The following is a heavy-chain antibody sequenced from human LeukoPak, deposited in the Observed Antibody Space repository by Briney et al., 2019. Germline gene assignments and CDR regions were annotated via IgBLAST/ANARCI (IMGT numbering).Heavy chain of an antibody. Sequence: PGRSLRLSCTASGFAFDDFAMHWVRQPPGKGLEWVSGITWDSLSMVYADSVMGRFTISRDNAGKSLYLQMNSLRGDDTAFYFCAKAAAATRLRYFDLWGRGTLVSVSS. J-gene: IGHJ2*01. CDR2: ITWDSLSM. CDR1: GFAFDDFA. D-gene: IGHD2-15*01. CDR3: AKAAAATRLRYFDL. V-gene: IGHV3-9*01.